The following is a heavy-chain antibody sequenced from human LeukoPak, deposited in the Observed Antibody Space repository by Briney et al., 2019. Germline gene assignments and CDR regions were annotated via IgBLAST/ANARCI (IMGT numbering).Heavy chain of an antibody. D-gene: IGHD3-3*02. V-gene: IGHV3-23*01. CDR2: ISGSGGST. CDR3: AKDPGFAELAHLDY. CDR1: GSTFTCYA. J-gene: IGHJ4*02. Sequence: GGSLRLSCAASGSTFTCYARSWVRQAPGKGLEWVSGISGSGGSTYYADSVKGRFTISRDNSKNTLYLQMNSLRAEDTAVYYCAKDPGFAELAHLDYWGQGTLVTVSS.